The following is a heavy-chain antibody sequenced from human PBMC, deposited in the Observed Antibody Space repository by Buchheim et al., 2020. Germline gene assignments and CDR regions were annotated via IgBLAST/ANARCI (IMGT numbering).Heavy chain of an antibody. V-gene: IGHV3-48*01. CDR1: GFTFSNDA. CDR2: ISSSRGTI. D-gene: IGHD6-19*01. J-gene: IGHJ4*02. Sequence: EVQLVESGGDLVQPGGSLRLSCAASGFTFSNDAMNWVRQPPGKGLEWVSYISSSRGTIHYAASVRGRFTISRDNAKNSLYLQMNNVRAEDTAVYYCARTPTYSSAWFYFDYWGQGIL. CDR3: ARTPTYSSAWFYFDY.